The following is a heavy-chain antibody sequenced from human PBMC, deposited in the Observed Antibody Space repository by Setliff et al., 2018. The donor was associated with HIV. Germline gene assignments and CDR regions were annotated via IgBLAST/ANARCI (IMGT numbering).Heavy chain of an antibody. J-gene: IGHJ4*02. V-gene: IGHV4-4*07. Sequence: PSETLSLTCTVSGDSLNTYYWYWVRQSGGKGLEWIGRIYASGKTTFNPSLKSRVRMSVDTSKNQFSLKLTSVTASDTAGYYCARGNNDLESFDYWGQGALVTVSS. D-gene: IGHD3-3*01. CDR2: IYASGKT. CDR3: ARGNNDLESFDY. CDR1: GDSLNTYY.